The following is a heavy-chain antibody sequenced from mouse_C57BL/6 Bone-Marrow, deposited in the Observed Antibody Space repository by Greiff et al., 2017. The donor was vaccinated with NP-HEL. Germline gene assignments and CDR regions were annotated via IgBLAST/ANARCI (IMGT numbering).Heavy chain of an antibody. CDR1: GYTFTSYW. CDR3: ARWGSSYGSSPDY. Sequence: VQLQQPGAELVRPGSSVKLSCKASGYTFTSYWMDWVKQRPGQGLEWIGNIYPSDSETHYNQKFKDKATLTVDKSSSTAYMQLSSLTSEDSAVYYCARWGSSYGSSPDYWGQGTTLTVSS. CDR2: IYPSDSET. V-gene: IGHV1-61*01. J-gene: IGHJ2*01. D-gene: IGHD1-1*01.